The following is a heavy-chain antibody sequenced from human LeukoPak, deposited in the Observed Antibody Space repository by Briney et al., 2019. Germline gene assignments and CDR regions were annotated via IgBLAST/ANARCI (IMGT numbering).Heavy chain of an antibody. CDR1: GGSVSSGGYY. J-gene: IGHJ4*02. Sequence: SATLSLTCAVSGGSVSSGGYYWRWIPQPPGKGLGRIEYISDSGSTNYNFSLKSRVIMSVDTCKNQFSLRLSSVTAADTAVYYCATRPGGSDRYYAYFDYWGQGALVTVSS. CDR3: ATRPGGSDRYYAYFDY. D-gene: IGHD3-10*01. V-gene: IGHV4-61*08. CDR2: ISDSGST.